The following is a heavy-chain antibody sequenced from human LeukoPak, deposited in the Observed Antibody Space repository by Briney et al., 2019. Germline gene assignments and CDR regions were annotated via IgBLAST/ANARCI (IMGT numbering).Heavy chain of an antibody. V-gene: IGHV3-23*01. Sequence: GGSLRLSCAASGFTFNNYAMNWVRQAPGKGLEWVSGISGSGGSTYYADSVKGRFTISRDNSKNTLYLQMNRLRAEDTAVYFCAKDPLSYYDSSGYRYFVYWGQGTLVTVSS. CDR2: ISGSGGST. CDR3: AKDPLSYYDSSGYRYFVY. J-gene: IGHJ4*02. D-gene: IGHD3-22*01. CDR1: GFTFNNYA.